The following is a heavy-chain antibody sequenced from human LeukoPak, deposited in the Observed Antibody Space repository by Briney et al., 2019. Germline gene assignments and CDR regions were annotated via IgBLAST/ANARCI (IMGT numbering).Heavy chain of an antibody. CDR3: ARAPYDSSGYYAWYFDY. J-gene: IGHJ4*02. CDR1: GGTFSSYA. CDR2: IIPILGIA. Sequence: SVEVSCKASGGTFSSYAISWVRQAPGQGLEWMGRIIPILGIANYAQKFQGRVTITADKSTSTAYMELSSLRSEDTAVYYCARAPYDSSGYYAWYFDYWGQGTLVTVSS. D-gene: IGHD3-22*01. V-gene: IGHV1-69*04.